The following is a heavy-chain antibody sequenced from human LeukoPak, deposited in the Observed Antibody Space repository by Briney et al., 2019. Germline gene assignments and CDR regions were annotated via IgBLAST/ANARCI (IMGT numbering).Heavy chain of an antibody. CDR3: ARDLRGYFDY. Sequence: PGGSLRLSCAASGFTFSSYGMHWVRQAPGKGLEWVAVIWYDGSNKYYADSVKGRFTISRDNSKNTLYLQMNSLRAEDTAAYYCARDLRGYFDYWGQGTLVTVSS. CDR1: GFTFSSYG. CDR2: IWYDGSNK. V-gene: IGHV3-33*01. J-gene: IGHJ4*02. D-gene: IGHD3-10*01.